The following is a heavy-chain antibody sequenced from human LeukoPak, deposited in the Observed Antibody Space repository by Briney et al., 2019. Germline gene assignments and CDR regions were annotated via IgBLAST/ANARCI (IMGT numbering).Heavy chain of an antibody. CDR1: GYTFTGYY. CDR2: INPNSGGT. CDR3: ARDQGVIAAAGLFDY. J-gene: IGHJ4*02. V-gene: IGHV1-2*02. D-gene: IGHD6-13*01. Sequence: ASVKVSCKASGYTFTGYYMHWVRQAPGQGLEWMGWINPNSGGTNYAQKLQGRVTMTTDTSTSTAYMELRSLRSDDTAVYYCARDQGVIAAAGLFDYWGQGTLVTVSS.